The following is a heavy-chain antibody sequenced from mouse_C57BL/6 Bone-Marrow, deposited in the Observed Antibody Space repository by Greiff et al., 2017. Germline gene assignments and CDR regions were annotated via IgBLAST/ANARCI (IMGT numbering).Heavy chain of an antibody. CDR3: AREGGSSSFDY. D-gene: IGHD1-1*01. CDR2: ISDGGSYT. CDR1: GFTFSSYA. V-gene: IGHV5-4*01. Sequence: DVKLVESGGGLVKPGGSLKLSCAASGFTFSSYAMSWVRQTPEKRLEWVATISDGGSYTYYPDNVKGRFTISRDNAKNNLYLQMSHLKSEDTAMYYCAREGGSSSFDYWGQDTTLTDSS. J-gene: IGHJ2*01.